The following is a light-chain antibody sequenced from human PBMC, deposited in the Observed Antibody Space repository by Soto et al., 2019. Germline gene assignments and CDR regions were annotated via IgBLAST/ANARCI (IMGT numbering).Light chain of an antibody. V-gene: IGKV3-11*01. Sequence: EIVLTQSPATLSLSPGERATLSCRASQSVDSYLAWYQQKPGQAPRLVIFDAFNRATGIPARFSGSGSGTDFTLTISSLEPEAFAVYYCQQHSDRLTFGGGTRVEI. J-gene: IGKJ4*01. CDR2: DAF. CDR1: QSVDSY. CDR3: QQHSDRLT.